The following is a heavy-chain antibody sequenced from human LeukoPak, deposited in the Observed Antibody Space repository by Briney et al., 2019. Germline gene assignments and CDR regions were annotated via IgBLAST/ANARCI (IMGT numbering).Heavy chain of an antibody. J-gene: IGHJ4*02. CDR1: GGSVTTYY. CDR3: ARGSGYINFDY. CDR2: IYASGTI. D-gene: IGHD6-25*01. V-gene: IGHV4-4*07. Sequence: KPSETLSVTCTVSGGSVTTYYWSWIRQPAGKGLEWIGRIYASGTINYNPSLKSRVSISMDTSKNQFSLKLTSVTAADTAVYYCARGSGYINFDYWGQGTLVTVSS.